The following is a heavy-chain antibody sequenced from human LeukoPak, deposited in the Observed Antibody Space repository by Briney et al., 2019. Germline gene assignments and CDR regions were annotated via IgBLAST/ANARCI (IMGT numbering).Heavy chain of an antibody. CDR2: ISSSSSTI. CDR1: GFTFSSYS. CDR3: ARDWYSSPPFDY. Sequence: PGGSLRLSCAASGFTFSSYSMNWVRQAPGEGLEWVSYISSSSSTIYYADSVKGRFTISRGNSKNTLYLQMNSLRAEDTAVYYCARDWYSSPPFDYWGQGTLVTVSS. D-gene: IGHD6-13*01. V-gene: IGHV3-48*01. J-gene: IGHJ4*02.